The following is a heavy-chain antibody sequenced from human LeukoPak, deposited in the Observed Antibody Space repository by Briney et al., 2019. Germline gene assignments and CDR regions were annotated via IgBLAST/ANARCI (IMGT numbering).Heavy chain of an antibody. CDR1: GFTFSSYS. Sequence: GGSLRLSCAASGFTFSSYSMNWVRQAPGKGLEWVSSISSSSSYTYYADSVKGPFTISRDNAKNSLYLQMNSLRAEDTAVYYCARDSGDEQQLVLEYFQHWGQGTLVTVSS. J-gene: IGHJ1*01. V-gene: IGHV3-21*01. CDR2: ISSSSSYT. D-gene: IGHD6-13*01. CDR3: ARDSGDEQQLVLEYFQH.